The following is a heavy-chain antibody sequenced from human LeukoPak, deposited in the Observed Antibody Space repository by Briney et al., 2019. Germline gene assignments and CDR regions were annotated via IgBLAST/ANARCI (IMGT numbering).Heavy chain of an antibody. CDR2: ISGTTSGT. V-gene: IGHV3-23*01. Sequence: GGSLSLSCAASGFTFSTCAMSWVRQAPGKGLEWVSGISGTTSGTYYAGSVKGRFTTSRDNSKNPLFLQVTSLGAEDTAVYYCAKVRTYFYHGLDVWGQGTTVTVSS. CDR3: AKVRTYFYHGLDV. D-gene: IGHD1-14*01. J-gene: IGHJ6*02. CDR1: GFTFSTCA.